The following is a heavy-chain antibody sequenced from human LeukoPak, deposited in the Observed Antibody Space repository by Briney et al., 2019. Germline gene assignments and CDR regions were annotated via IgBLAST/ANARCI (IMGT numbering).Heavy chain of an antibody. CDR2: IGPHSSAT. V-gene: IGHV1-2*02. Sequence: ASVEVSCKSSGFTFTDYYIHWVRQAPGQGLEWMGYIGPHSSATSSPQEFQGRVTMTRDTSMSTAYMELTRLTSDDTAVYYCAREGNGLLSKDFDYWGQGTLVTVSS. CDR1: GFTFTDYY. CDR3: AREGNGLLSKDFDY. J-gene: IGHJ4*02. D-gene: IGHD2/OR15-2a*01.